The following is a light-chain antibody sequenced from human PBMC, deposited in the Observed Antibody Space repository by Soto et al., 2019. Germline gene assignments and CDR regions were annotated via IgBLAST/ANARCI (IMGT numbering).Light chain of an antibody. Sequence: VLTQSPGTLSVSPGERATLSCGTSQSVSNNYLAWYQQKPGLAPRLLIYDASSRATGIPDRFSGSGSGTDFTLTISSLEPEDFAVYYCQQYGSSGTFGQGTKVDIK. J-gene: IGKJ1*01. CDR3: QQYGSSGT. CDR1: QSVSNNY. V-gene: IGKV3D-20*01. CDR2: DAS.